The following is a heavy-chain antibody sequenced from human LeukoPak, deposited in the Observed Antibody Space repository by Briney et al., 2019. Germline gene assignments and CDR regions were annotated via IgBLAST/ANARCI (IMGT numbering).Heavy chain of an antibody. CDR2: IRSKANSYAT. CDR3: TTWIQLWGDWFDP. Sequence: PGGSLRLSCAASGFTFSGSAMHWVRQASGKGLEWVGRIRSKANSYATAYAASVKGRFTISRDDSKNTAYLQMNSLKTEDTAVYYCTTWIQLWGDWFDPWGQGTLVTVSS. CDR1: GFTFSGSA. D-gene: IGHD5-18*01. V-gene: IGHV3-73*01. J-gene: IGHJ5*02.